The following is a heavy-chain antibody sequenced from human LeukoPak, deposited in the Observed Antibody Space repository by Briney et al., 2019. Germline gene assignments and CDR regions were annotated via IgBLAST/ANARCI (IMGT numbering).Heavy chain of an antibody. CDR1: GFTFSSYS. D-gene: IGHD2-2*01. CDR2: ISSSSSYI. Sequence: GGSLRLSCAASGFTFSSYSINWVRPAAGKGLEWVSSISSSSSYIYYADSVKGRFTISRDNAKNSLYLQLNSLRAEDTAVDYCARGWTVPAAANWFDPWGQGTLVTVSS. CDR3: ARGWTVPAAANWFDP. V-gene: IGHV3-21*01. J-gene: IGHJ5*02.